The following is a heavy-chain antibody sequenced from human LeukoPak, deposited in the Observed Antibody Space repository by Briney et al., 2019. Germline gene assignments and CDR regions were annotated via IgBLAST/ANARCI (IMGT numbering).Heavy chain of an antibody. CDR3: AKYDYGDYRGPGYFQH. Sequence: SVKVSCKASGGTFSSYAISWVRQAPGQGLEWMGGIIPIFGTANYAQKFQGRVTITADESTSTAYMELSSLRSEDTAVYYCAKYDYGDYRGPGYFQHWGQGTLVTVSS. J-gene: IGHJ1*01. V-gene: IGHV1-69*13. CDR2: IIPIFGTA. D-gene: IGHD4-17*01. CDR1: GGTFSSYA.